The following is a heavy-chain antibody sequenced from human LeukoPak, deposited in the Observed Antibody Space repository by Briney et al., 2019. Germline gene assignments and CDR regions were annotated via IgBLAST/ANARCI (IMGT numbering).Heavy chain of an antibody. D-gene: IGHD3-10*01. Sequence: PSETLSLTCAVYGGSFSGYYWSWIRQPPGKGLEWIGEINHSGSTNYNPSLKSRVTISVDTSKNQFSLNLSSVTAADTAVYYCARQGFYGSGSLDYWGQGTLVTVSS. J-gene: IGHJ4*02. V-gene: IGHV4-34*01. CDR1: GGSFSGYY. CDR3: ARQGFYGSGSLDY. CDR2: INHSGST.